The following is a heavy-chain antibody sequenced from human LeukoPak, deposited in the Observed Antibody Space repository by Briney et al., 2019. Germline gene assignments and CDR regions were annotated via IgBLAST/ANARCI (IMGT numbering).Heavy chain of an antibody. CDR3: ARDCSSTSCQSFYYYYGMDV. Sequence: ASVKVSCKASGYTFTSYGISWVRQAPGQGLEWMGWISAYNGNTNYAQKLQGRVTMTTDTSTSTAYMELRSLRSDDTAVYYCARDCSSTSCQSFYYYYGMDVWGQGTTVTVSS. J-gene: IGHJ6*02. CDR2: ISAYNGNT. D-gene: IGHD2-2*01. CDR1: GYTFTSYG. V-gene: IGHV1-18*01.